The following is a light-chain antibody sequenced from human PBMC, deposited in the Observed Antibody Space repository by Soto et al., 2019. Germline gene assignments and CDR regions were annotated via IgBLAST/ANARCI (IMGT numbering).Light chain of an antibody. J-gene: IGKJ5*01. Sequence: EIVMTQSPATLSVSPGERATLSCRASQSVSNKLVWYQQKPGQAPRLLIYAASTRATGIPARFSGSGSETEFTLTISSLQSEDFAVYYCQQYNNWPPTTFGQGTRLEIK. CDR1: QSVSNK. V-gene: IGKV3-15*01. CDR2: AAS. CDR3: QQYNNWPPTT.